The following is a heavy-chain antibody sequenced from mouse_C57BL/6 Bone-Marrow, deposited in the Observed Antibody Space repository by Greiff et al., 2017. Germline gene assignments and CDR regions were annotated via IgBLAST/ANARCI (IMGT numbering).Heavy chain of an antibody. CDR1: GFNIKDDY. J-gene: IGHJ2*01. CDR3: TTGTGTGFDY. CDR2: IDPENGDT. Sequence: VQLQQSGAELVRPGASVKLSCTASGFNIKDDYMHWVKQRPEQGLEWIGWIDPENGDTEYASKFQGKATITADTSSNTAYLHLSSLTSEDTAVYYCTTGTGTGFDYWGQGTTLTVSS. V-gene: IGHV14-4*01. D-gene: IGHD4-1*01.